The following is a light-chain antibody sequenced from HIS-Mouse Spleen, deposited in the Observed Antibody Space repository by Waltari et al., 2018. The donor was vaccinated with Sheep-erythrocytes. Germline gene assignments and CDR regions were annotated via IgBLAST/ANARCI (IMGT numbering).Light chain of an antibody. CDR3: CSYAGSSTYVV. V-gene: IGLV2-23*01. CDR1: SSDFGSYNL. Sequence: QSALTQPASVSGSPGQSITISCTGTSSDFGSYNLVSWYQQHPGKAPKPRIYEGSKRPSGVSNRFSGSKSGNTASLTISGLQAEDEADYYCCSYAGSSTYVVFGGGTKLTVL. CDR2: EGS. J-gene: IGLJ2*01.